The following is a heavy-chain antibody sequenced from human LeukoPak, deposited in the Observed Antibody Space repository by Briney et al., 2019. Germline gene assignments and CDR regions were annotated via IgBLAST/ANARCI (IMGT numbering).Heavy chain of an antibody. Sequence: SETLSLTGTVSGGSISSYYWSWIRQPPGKGLEWIGYIYYSGSTNYNPSLKSRVTISVDTSKNQFSLKLSSLTAADTAVYYCARHGSLADRAFDYWGQGTLVTVSS. CDR3: ARHGSLADRAFDY. J-gene: IGHJ4*02. V-gene: IGHV4-59*08. CDR2: IYYSGST. D-gene: IGHD1-1*01. CDR1: GGSISSYY.